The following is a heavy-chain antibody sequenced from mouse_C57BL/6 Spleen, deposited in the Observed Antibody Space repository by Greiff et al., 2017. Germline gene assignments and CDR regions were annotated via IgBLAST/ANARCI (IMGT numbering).Heavy chain of an antibody. V-gene: IGHV1-19*01. Sequence: VQLKQSGPVLVKPGASVKMSCKASGYTFTDYYMNWVKQSHGKSLEWIGVINPYNGGTSYNQKFKGKATLTVDKSSSTAYMELNSLTSEDSAVYYCARGGITTVVGFDYWGQGTTLTVSS. J-gene: IGHJ2*01. CDR3: ARGGITTVVGFDY. CDR2: INPYNGGT. CDR1: GYTFTDYY. D-gene: IGHD1-1*01.